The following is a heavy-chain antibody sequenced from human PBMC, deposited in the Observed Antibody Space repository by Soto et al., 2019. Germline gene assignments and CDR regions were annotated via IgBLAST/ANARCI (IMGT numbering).Heavy chain of an antibody. D-gene: IGHD2-21*02. J-gene: IGHJ4*02. CDR2: INAGNGNT. CDR3: ARSIVVVTALDY. Sequence: ASVKVSCKASGYTFTSYAMHWVRQAPGQRLEWMGWINAGNGNTKYSQKFQGRVTITRDTSASTAYMELSSLRSEDTAVYYCARSIVVVTALDYWGQVNLVTVSS. V-gene: IGHV1-3*01. CDR1: GYTFTSYA.